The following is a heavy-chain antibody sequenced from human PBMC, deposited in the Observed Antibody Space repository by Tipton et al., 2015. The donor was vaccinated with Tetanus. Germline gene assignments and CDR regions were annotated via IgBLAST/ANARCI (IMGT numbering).Heavy chain of an antibody. CDR3: ARVWFGDLFGVGAFGI. V-gene: IGHV4-59*01. CDR2: IYYSGST. Sequence: TLSLTCTISGGSFGNFYWAWIRQPPGRGLERIGYIYYSGSTNYDSSLKTRVTISLDTSKNQFSLKMSSVTAADTAMYYCARVWFGDLFGVGAFGIGGQGTMVTVSS. D-gene: IGHD3-10*01. CDR1: GGSFGNFY. J-gene: IGHJ3*02.